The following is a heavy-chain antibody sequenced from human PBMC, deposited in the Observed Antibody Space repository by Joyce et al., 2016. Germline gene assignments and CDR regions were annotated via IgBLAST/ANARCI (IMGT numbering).Heavy chain of an antibody. CDR1: RGSLSNYI. Sequence: QVRLVQSGAEVKKPGSSVRVSCMINRGSLSNYIIGWVRQAPGQGLEWMGEIIPIFGKATYAQQFQGRVTITADEVSGTVYMDMSSLRSDDTAFYYCAGGDRYGPEAPMYYFDFWGQGTLVTVSS. J-gene: IGHJ4*02. CDR2: IIPIFGKA. CDR3: AGGDRYGPEAPMYYFDF. V-gene: IGHV1-69*01. D-gene: IGHD3-16*02.